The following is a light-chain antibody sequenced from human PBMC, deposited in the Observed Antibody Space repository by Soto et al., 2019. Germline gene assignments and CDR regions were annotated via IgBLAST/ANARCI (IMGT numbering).Light chain of an antibody. J-gene: IGKJ5*01. V-gene: IGKV3-20*01. CDR3: QFVG. CDR1: QSVCSHC. Sequence: EVVLTQSPGTLSLSPGDTATLSCRATQSVCSHCLAWYQQKPDQAPRLLIYAISSRATGVPDRFGGSGSGTVFTLTISRLEDEDFVVYYCQFVGFGQGTRLDVK. CDR2: AIS.